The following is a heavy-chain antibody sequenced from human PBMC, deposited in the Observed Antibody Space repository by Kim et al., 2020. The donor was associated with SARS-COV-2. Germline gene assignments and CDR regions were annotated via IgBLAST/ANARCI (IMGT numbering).Heavy chain of an antibody. V-gene: IGHV4-34*01. J-gene: IGHJ4*02. Sequence: SETLSLTCAVYGGSFSGYYWSWIRQPPGKGLEWIGEINHSGSTNYNPSLKSRVTISVDTSKNQFSLKLSSVTAADTAVYYCASAAPIAAAADFDYWGQGT. CDR2: INHSGST. D-gene: IGHD6-13*01. CDR1: GGSFSGYY. CDR3: ASAAPIAAAADFDY.